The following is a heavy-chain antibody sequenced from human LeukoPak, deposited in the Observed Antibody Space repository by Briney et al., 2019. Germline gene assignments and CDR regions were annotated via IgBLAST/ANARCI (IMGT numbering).Heavy chain of an antibody. Sequence: ASVKVSCKASGYTFTSYGISWVRQAPGQGLEWMGWISAYNGNTNYAQKLQGRVTMSTDTSTSTAYMELRSLGSDDTAVYYCARGLREYYYYGMDVWGKGTTVTVSS. CDR1: GYTFTSYG. D-gene: IGHD3-16*01. V-gene: IGHV1-18*04. CDR2: ISAYNGNT. J-gene: IGHJ6*04. CDR3: ARGLREYYYYGMDV.